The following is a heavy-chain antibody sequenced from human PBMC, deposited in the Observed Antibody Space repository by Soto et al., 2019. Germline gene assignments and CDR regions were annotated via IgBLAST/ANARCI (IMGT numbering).Heavy chain of an antibody. V-gene: IGHV5-51*01. J-gene: IGHJ5*02. CDR1: GYSFTSYW. Sequence: PGEALKISCKGSGYSFTSYWIGWVRQMPGKGLEWMGIIYPGDSDTKYSPSLQGQVTISADTSISTAYLQWSSLKASDTAMYYCARRAYYYDSSGYYLGWFDPWGQGTLVTVSS. CDR2: IYPGDSDT. D-gene: IGHD3-22*01. CDR3: ARRAYYYDSSGYYLGWFDP.